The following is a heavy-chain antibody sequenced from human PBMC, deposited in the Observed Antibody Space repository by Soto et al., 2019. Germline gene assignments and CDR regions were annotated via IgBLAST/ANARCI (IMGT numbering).Heavy chain of an antibody. Sequence: AAVKVSCKASGYPFTSYGISWLRQAPGQGLEWMGWISAYNGNTNYAQKLQGRVTMTTDTSTSTAYMELRSLRSDDTAVYYCARGSSVWLDGMDVWGQGTTVTVSS. CDR3: ARGSSVWLDGMDV. V-gene: IGHV1-18*04. D-gene: IGHD6-19*01. CDR1: GYPFTSYG. CDR2: ISAYNGNT. J-gene: IGHJ6*02.